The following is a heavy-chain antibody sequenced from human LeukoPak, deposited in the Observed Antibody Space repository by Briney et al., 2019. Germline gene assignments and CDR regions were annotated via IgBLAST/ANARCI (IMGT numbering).Heavy chain of an antibody. D-gene: IGHD2-2*02. CDR2: ISAYNGNI. CDR3: ARDRPVVVPAAILDYYYGMDV. Sequence: ASVKVSCKASGYTFTSYGISWVRQAPGQGLEWMGWISAYNGNINYAQKLQGRVTMTTDTSTSTAYMELRSLRSDDTAVYYCARDRPVVVPAAILDYYYGMDVWGQGTTVTVSS. J-gene: IGHJ6*02. CDR1: GYTFTSYG. V-gene: IGHV1-18*01.